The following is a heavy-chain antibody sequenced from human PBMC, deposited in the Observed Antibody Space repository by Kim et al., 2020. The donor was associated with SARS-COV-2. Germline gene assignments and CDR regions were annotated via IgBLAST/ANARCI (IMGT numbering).Heavy chain of an antibody. CDR2: ISAYNGNT. Sequence: ASVKVSCKASGYTFTSYGISWVRQAPGQGFEWMGWISAYNGNTNYAQKLQGRVTMTTDTSTSTAYMELRSLRSDDTAVYYCARESAVIWFGELLRKEYGMDVWGQGTTVTVSS. CDR3: ARESAVIWFGELLRKEYGMDV. J-gene: IGHJ6*02. CDR1: GYTFTSYG. V-gene: IGHV1-18*04. D-gene: IGHD3-10*01.